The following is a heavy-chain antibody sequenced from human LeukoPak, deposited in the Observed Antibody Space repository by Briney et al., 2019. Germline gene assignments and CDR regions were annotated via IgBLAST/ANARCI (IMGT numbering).Heavy chain of an antibody. V-gene: IGHV6-1*01. CDR1: GDSVSSNIAA. CDR3: ARGAYNSVWS. Sequence: SHTLSLPCALSGDSVSSNIAAWHWIRQSPSRRLELLGRTYYRSKWSNDYAVSVQSRITINPDTSKNQFSLQLNSVTPEDTAVYYCARGAYNSVWSWGQGTLVTVSS. CDR2: TYYRSKWSN. D-gene: IGHD6-19*01. J-gene: IGHJ5*02.